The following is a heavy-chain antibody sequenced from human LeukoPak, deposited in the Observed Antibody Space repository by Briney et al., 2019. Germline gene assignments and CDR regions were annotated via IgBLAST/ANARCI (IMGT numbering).Heavy chain of an antibody. CDR3: ARGPNHYYYMDF. J-gene: IGHJ6*03. Sequence: GASVKVSCKASGYTFIANNMYWVRQAPGQGLEWMGRINPNSGDTYYAQNFQGRVTMTRDKSINTVYMELSGLTSDDTALYYCARGPNHYYYMDFWGTGTTVSVSS. V-gene: IGHV1-2*02. D-gene: IGHD2-8*01. CDR1: GYTFIANN. CDR2: INPNSGDT.